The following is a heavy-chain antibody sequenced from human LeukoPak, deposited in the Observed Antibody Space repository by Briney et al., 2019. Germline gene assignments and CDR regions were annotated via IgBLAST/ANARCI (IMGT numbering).Heavy chain of an antibody. D-gene: IGHD6-19*01. J-gene: IGHJ4*02. CDR1: GFTFSTYV. CDR3: AKRESSGKYFDY. V-gene: IGHV3-23*01. CDR2: ISGGGSST. Sequence: GGSLRLSCADSGFTFSTYVMSWVRQAPGKGLEWIPTISGGGSSTYYADSVKGRFTISRDNSKNTLHLQMNSLRAGDTAVYYCAKRESSGKYFDYWGQGTLVTVSS.